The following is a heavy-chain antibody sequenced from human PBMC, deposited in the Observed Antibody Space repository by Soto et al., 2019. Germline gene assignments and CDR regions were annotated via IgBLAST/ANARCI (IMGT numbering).Heavy chain of an antibody. V-gene: IGHV4-39*01. D-gene: IGHD3-9*01. Sequence: QLQLQESGPGLVKPSETLSLTCTVSGGSISSSSYYWGWIRQPPGKGLEWIGSIYYSGSTYYNPSLKSRVTISVDTSKNRFSLRRSSVTAAHTAVYYCATTRPYYDILTGYDLDPWGQGTLVTVSS. CDR3: ATTRPYYDILTGYDLDP. CDR2: IYYSGST. CDR1: GGSISSSSYY. J-gene: IGHJ5*02.